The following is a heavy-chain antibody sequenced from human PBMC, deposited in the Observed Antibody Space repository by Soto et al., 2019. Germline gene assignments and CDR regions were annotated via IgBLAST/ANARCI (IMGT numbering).Heavy chain of an antibody. V-gene: IGHV1-2*02. CDR2: INPNSGGT. Sequence: ASVKVSCKASGYTFTGYYIHWVRQAPGQGLEWMRWINPNSGGTNFAQKFQGRVTMTRDTSISTAYMDLSRLRSDDTAVYYCASCRKMPPAGGAIVYCGQGTLVTGS. CDR1: GYTFTGYY. CDR3: ASCRKMPPAGGAIVY. J-gene: IGHJ4*02. D-gene: IGHD2-15*01.